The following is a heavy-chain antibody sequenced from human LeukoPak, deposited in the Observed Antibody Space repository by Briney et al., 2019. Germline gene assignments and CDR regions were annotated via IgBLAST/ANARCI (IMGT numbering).Heavy chain of an antibody. J-gene: IGHJ4*02. Sequence: PSETLSLTCTVSGGSISSYYWSWIRQPPGKGLEWIGYIYYSGSTNYNPSLKSRVTISVDTSKTQFSLKLSSVTAADTAVYYCARSRGYSYGTTFLDYWGQGTLVTVSS. V-gene: IGHV4-59*08. CDR3: ARSRGYSYGTTFLDY. CDR2: IYYSGST. D-gene: IGHD5-18*01. CDR1: GGSISSYY.